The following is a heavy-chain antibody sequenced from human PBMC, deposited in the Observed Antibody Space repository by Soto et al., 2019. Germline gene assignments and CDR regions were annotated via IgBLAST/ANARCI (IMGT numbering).Heavy chain of an antibody. CDR3: ARDRTYYDPWSMGGYYGMAV. CDR1: GFTLSPYA. Sequence: QVQLVESGGGVVQPGRSLRLSCVASGFTLSPYAMHWVRQAPGKGLQWVAVMSYDGSNEHYADSVKGRFTISRDNSKNTLYLKWESLRAEDTAVYYCARDRTYYDPWSMGGYYGMAVWGQGTTVTVSS. CDR2: MSYDGSNE. V-gene: IGHV3-30-3*01. D-gene: IGHD3-3*01. J-gene: IGHJ6*02.